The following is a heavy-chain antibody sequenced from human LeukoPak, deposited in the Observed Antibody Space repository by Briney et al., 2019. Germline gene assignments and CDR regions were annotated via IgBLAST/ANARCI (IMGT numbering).Heavy chain of an antibody. D-gene: IGHD5-12*01. CDR1: GGSITSGGAYY. CDR2: ISYSGNT. J-gene: IGHJ5*02. Sequence: PSETLSLTCTVSGGSITSGGAYYWSWIRQPPGKGLEWIGYISYSGNTNYNPSLKSRVTISIDTSKNQFSLKLNSVTAADTAVYYCARHFGSGFDRWFDPWGQGSLVIVSS. V-gene: IGHV4-61*08. CDR3: ARHFGSGFDRWFDP.